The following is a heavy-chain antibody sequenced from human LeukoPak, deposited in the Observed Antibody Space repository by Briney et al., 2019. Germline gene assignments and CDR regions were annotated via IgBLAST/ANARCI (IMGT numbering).Heavy chain of an antibody. CDR1: AGSISAYY. CDR3: TRAATDSSSWYGGAFDF. CDR2: IFYSGST. Sequence: SETLSLTCTVSAGSISAYYCSCIRQPPGKGPQLIGSIFYSGSTNYNTSRKSRVTISVDTCQNQYSLKLTSVTAADTAVYYCTRAATDSSSWYGGAFDFWGQGTMVTVSA. D-gene: IGHD6-13*01. J-gene: IGHJ3*01. V-gene: IGHV4-59*01.